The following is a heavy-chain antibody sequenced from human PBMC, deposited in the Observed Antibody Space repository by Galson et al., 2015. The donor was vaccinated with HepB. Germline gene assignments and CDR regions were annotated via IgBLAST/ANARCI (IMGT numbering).Heavy chain of an antibody. V-gene: IGHV1-8*01. D-gene: IGHD2-2*01. CDR3: VLGSQLPDAFDI. CDR2: MNPNSGNT. J-gene: IGHJ3*02. Sequence: SVKVSCKASGYTFTSYDINWVRQATGQGLEWMGWMNPNSGNTGYVQKFQGRVTMTRNTSISTAYMELNSLRAEDTAVYYCVLGSQLPDAFDIWGQGTMVTVSS. CDR1: GYTFTSYD.